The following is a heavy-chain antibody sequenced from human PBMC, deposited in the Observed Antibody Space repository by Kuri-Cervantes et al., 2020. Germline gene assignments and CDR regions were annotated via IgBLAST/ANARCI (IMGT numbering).Heavy chain of an antibody. CDR2: ISSISSII. CDR1: GFTFNNYN. V-gene: IGHV3-48*01. J-gene: IGHJ4*02. CDR3: ARDMALIVVIISMGLEY. Sequence: GGSLRLSCAASGFTFNNYNMNWVRQAPGKGLEWVSYISSISSIIYYTDSVRSRFTISRDNAKNSLYLQMNSLRAEDTAVYYCARDMALIVVIISMGLEYWGQRALVTVSS. D-gene: IGHD3-22*01.